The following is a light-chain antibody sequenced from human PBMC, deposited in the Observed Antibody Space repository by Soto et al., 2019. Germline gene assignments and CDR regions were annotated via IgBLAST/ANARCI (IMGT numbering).Light chain of an antibody. Sequence: QSVLTQPASVSGYPGQWITISCTGTISDVGGYNYVSWYQQHPGKAPKLMIYDVSNRPSGVSNRFSGSKSGNTASLTISGLQAEDEADYYCSSYTSSSTYVFGTGTQLTVL. J-gene: IGLJ1*01. CDR1: ISDVGGYNY. CDR3: SSYTSSSTYV. V-gene: IGLV2-14*03. CDR2: DVS.